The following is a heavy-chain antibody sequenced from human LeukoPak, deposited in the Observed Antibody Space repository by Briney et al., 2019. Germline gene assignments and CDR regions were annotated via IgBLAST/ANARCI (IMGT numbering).Heavy chain of an antibody. Sequence: GGSLRLSCTASGFTFSDYPMSWYRQAPGKGLKWVSTITTGGPNTYYADSVKGRFTVSRDDSKNTLYLQMNSLRAEDTAVYYCAKDGGLWVSAHWGDSWGRGTLVTVSS. V-gene: IGHV3-23*01. J-gene: IGHJ4*02. CDR3: AKDGGLWVSAHWGDS. CDR2: ITTGGPNT. D-gene: IGHD7-27*01. CDR1: GFTFSDYP.